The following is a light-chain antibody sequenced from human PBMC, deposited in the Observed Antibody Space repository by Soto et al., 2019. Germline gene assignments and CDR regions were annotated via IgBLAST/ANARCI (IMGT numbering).Light chain of an antibody. J-gene: IGKJ1*01. CDR2: LGS. Sequence: EIVMTQSPLSLPVTPGEPASISCRSSQSLLHSNGYNYLDWYLQTPGQSPQLLIYLGSNRASGVPARFSGSGSGPDFTLKISRVEAEDVGVYYCMQDLQTPRTFGQGTKVESK. CDR1: QSLLHSNGYNY. V-gene: IGKV2-28*01. CDR3: MQDLQTPRT.